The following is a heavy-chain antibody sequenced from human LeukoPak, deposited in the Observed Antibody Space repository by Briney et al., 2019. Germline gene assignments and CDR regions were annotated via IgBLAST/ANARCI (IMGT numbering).Heavy chain of an antibody. V-gene: IGHV4-61*01. CDR2: IYYSGST. CDR1: GGSISSGSYY. J-gene: IGHJ4*02. CDR3: ARTTGYSSSWYYFDY. Sequence: SQTLSLTCTVSGGSISSGSYYWSWIRQPPGKGLEWIGYIYYSGSTNYNPSLKSRVTISVDTSKNQFSLKLSSVTAADTAVYYCARTTGYSSSWYYFDYWGQGTLVTVSS. D-gene: IGHD6-13*01.